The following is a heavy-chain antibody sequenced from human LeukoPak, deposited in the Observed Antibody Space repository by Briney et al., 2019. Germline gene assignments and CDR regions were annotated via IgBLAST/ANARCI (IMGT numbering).Heavy chain of an antibody. D-gene: IGHD5-12*01. CDR3: ARGPSRYHNT. V-gene: IGHV3-48*01. J-gene: IGHJ4*02. CDR1: GFTFSSYS. CDR2: ISSSSSTI. Sequence: GGSLRLSCAASGFTFSSYSMNWVRQAPGKGLEWVSYISSSSSTIYYADSVKGRFTISRDNAKNSLYLQMNSLRAEDTAVYYCARGPSRYHNTGGQGTLVTVSS.